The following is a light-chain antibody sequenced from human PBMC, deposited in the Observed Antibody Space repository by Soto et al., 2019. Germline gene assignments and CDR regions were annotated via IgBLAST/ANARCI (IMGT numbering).Light chain of an antibody. Sequence: DIVLTQSPGTLSLSPGERATLSCRASQSAGGTFLAWYQQKPGQAPRLLIYGASSRAAGIPHRFSGSGSGTDFTLTISRLEPEDFAVYYCQQYGRSPYTFGQWTKLEIK. V-gene: IGKV3-20*01. J-gene: IGKJ2*01. CDR3: QQYGRSPYT. CDR1: QSAGGTF. CDR2: GAS.